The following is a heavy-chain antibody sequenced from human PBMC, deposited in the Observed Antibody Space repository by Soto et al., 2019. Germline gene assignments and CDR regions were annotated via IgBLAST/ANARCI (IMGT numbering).Heavy chain of an antibody. Sequence: QITLKESGPTLVKPTQTLTLTCSFSGFSLSTTGVGVGWIRQSPGKALEWLAIIYWDNDKRYSPSLKSRVTITKDTSKNPVVLTVTTMDPVDTGTYYCARSLWFGELHWGQGALVTVSS. J-gene: IGHJ4*02. CDR3: ARSLWFGELH. D-gene: IGHD3-10*01. CDR1: GFSLSTTGVG. V-gene: IGHV2-5*02. CDR2: IYWDNDK.